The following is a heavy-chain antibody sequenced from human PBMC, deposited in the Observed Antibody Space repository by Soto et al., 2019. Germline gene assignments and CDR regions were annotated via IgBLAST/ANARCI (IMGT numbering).Heavy chain of an antibody. CDR2: FDPEDGET. Sequence: QVQLVQSGAEVKKPGASVKVSCKVSGYTLTELSMHWVRQAPGKGLEWMGGFDPEDGETIYAQKFQGRVTMTEDTXTXTXXMELSSLRSEDTAVYYCATDRRVGATYYQWDAFDIWGQGTMVTVSS. D-gene: IGHD1-26*01. J-gene: IGHJ3*02. CDR3: ATDRRVGATYYQWDAFDI. V-gene: IGHV1-24*01. CDR1: GYTLTELS.